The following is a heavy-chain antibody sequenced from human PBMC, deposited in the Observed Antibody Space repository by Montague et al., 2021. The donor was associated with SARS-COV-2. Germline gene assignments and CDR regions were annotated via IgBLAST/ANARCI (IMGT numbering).Heavy chain of an antibody. CDR1: SGSIISSGYY. CDR2: IYYSGTT. CDR3: ARGMIRGVTTPFDY. D-gene: IGHD3-10*01. Sequence: SETLSLTCSVSSGSIISSGYYWGWIRQHPGKELEWIGNIYYSGTTXYXXXXQXRGTISVDTSKNHLSLRLSSVTAADTAVYFCARGMIRGVTTPFDYWGQGSRVTVSS. J-gene: IGHJ4*02. V-gene: IGHV4-39*02.